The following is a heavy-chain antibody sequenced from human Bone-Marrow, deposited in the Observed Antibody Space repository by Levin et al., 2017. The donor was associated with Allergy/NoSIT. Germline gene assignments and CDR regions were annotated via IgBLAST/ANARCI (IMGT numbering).Heavy chain of an antibody. D-gene: IGHD4-17*01. CDR2: INGGSSFI. CDR1: GFTFSSYS. V-gene: IGHV3-21*01. CDR3: ARDNGDYQRDGHFDL. Sequence: GESLKISCAASGFTFSSYSMNWVRQAPGKGLEWVSPINGGSSFIYYADSVQGRFTISRDNAKNSLYLQMSSLRAEDTAVYYCARDNGDYQRDGHFDLWGRATPVTVSS. J-gene: IGHJ2*01.